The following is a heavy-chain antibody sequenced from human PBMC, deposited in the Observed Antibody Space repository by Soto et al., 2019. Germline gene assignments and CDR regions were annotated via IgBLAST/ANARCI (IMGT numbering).Heavy chain of an antibody. D-gene: IGHD3-22*01. V-gene: IGHV3-33*01. J-gene: IGHJ3*02. CDR1: GFTFGSYG. CDR3: ARPQTYYYDSSGYYYAGAFDI. CDR2: IWYDGSNK. Sequence: PGGSLILSCAASGFTFGSYGMHWVRQAPGKGLEWVAVIWYDGSNKYYADSVKGRFTISRDNSKNTLYLQMNSLRAEDTAVYYCARPQTYYYDSSGYYYAGAFDIWGQGTMVTVSS.